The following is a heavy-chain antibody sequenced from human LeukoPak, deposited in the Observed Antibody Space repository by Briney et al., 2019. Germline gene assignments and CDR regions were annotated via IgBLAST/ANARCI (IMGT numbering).Heavy chain of an antibody. Sequence: LPGGSLRLSCAASGFTFSSYGMHWVRQAPGKGLEWVAVIWYDGSNKYYADSVKGRFTISRDNSKNTLYLQMNSLRAEDTAVYYCARDFRGGARAFDYWGQGTQVTVSS. CDR2: IWYDGSNK. V-gene: IGHV3-33*01. CDR3: ARDFRGGARAFDY. D-gene: IGHD3-16*01. CDR1: GFTFSSYG. J-gene: IGHJ4*02.